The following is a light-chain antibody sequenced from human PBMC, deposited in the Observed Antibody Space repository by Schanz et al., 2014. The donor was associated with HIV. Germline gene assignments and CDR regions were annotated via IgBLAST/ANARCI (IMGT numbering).Light chain of an antibody. CDR3: CSYAGSSTLV. J-gene: IGLJ2*01. V-gene: IGLV2-23*02. CDR1: SSDVGGHDR. CDR2: EVD. Sequence: QSALTQPPSASGSPGQSVTISCTGTSSDVGGHDRVSWYQQYPGKAPKLLIYEVDKRPSGVSNRFSGSKSGNTASLTISGLQAEDEADYYCCSYAGSSTLVFGGGTKVTVL.